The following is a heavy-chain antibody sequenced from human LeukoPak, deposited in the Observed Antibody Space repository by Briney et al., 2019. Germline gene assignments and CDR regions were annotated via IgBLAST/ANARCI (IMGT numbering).Heavy chain of an antibody. J-gene: IGHJ6*03. CDR3: XXXXXXXGSGIYSSNFMDV. CDR1: GFTFSSYE. V-gene: IGHV3-48*03. CDR2: ISSSGSTI. Sequence: GGSLRLSCAASGFTFSSYEMNWVRQAPGKGLEWVSYISSSGSTIYYADSVKGRFTISRGNSKNTLYLQMKSLRVEDTAVYYXXXXXXXXGSGIYSSNFMDVWGKGTTVTISS. D-gene: IGHD3-10*01.